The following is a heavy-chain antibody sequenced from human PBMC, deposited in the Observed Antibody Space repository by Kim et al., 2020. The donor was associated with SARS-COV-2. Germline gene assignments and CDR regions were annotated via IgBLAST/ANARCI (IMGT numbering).Heavy chain of an antibody. D-gene: IGHD3-10*01. J-gene: IGHJ4*02. CDR3: AKVRAIVVRGVKSSPDY. V-gene: IGHV3-23*01. Sequence: GGSLRLSCAASGFTFSSYAMSWVRQAPGKGLEWVSDINGSGGSTYYADSVKGRFTISRDNSKNTQYLQMNSLRAEDTAVYYCAKVRAIVVRGVKSSPDYWGKGTLVTVSS. CDR1: GFTFSSYA. CDR2: INGSGGST.